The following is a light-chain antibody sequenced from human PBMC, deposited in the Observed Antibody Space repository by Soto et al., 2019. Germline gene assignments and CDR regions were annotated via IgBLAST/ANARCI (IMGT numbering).Light chain of an antibody. CDR3: QQANSFPIT. J-gene: IGKJ5*01. CDR2: AAS. Sequence: MTQSPATLSVSPGERATLSCRASQNIISSWLAWYQQKPGKAPKLLIYAASSLQSGVPSRFSGSGSGTDFTLTISSLQPEDFATYYCQQANSFPITFGQGTRLEIK. V-gene: IGKV1-12*01. CDR1: QNIISSW.